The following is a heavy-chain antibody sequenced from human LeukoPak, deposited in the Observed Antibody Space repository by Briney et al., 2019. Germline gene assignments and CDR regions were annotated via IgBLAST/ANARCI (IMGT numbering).Heavy chain of an antibody. CDR3: ARAGFGSIYYFDD. J-gene: IGHJ4*02. D-gene: IGHD6-19*01. CDR2: INHSGST. CDR1: GGSFSGYY. Sequence: SETLSLTCAVYGGSFSGYYWSWIRQPPGKGLEWIGEINHSGSTNYNPSLKSRVTISVGTSKRQFSLKLNSVTAADTAVYYCARAGFGSIYYFDDWGQGTLVTVSS. V-gene: IGHV4-34*01.